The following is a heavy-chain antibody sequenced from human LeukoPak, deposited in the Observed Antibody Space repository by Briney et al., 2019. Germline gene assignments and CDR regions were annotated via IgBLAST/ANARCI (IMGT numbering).Heavy chain of an antibody. CDR1: GGSINNYY. D-gene: IGHD3-22*01. CDR3: AREEYYYDSSGYWETGAFDI. V-gene: IGHV4-4*07. Sequence: SETLSLTCIVSGGSINNYYWSWIRQPAGKGLEWIGRIYTSGSTNYNPSLKSRVTMSVDTSKNQFSLKLSSVTAADTAVYYCAREEYYYDSSGYWETGAFDIWGQGTMVTVSS. CDR2: IYTSGST. J-gene: IGHJ3*02.